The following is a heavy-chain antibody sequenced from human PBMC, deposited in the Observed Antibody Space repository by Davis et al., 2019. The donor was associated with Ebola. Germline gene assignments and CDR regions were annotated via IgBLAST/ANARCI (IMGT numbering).Heavy chain of an antibody. V-gene: IGHV1-24*01. CDR2: FDPEDGET. Sequence: AASVKVSCKVSGYTLTELSMHWVRQAPGKGLEWMGGFDPEDGETIYAQKFQGRVTMTEDTSTDTAYMELSSLRSEDTAVYYCATDTPPPPYCSSTSCYTGFDYWGQGTLVTVSS. CDR3: ATDTPPPPYCSSTSCYTGFDY. CDR1: GYTLTELS. D-gene: IGHD2-2*02. J-gene: IGHJ4*02.